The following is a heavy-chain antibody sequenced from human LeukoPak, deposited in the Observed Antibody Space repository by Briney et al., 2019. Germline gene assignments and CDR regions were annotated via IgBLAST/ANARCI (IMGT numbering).Heavy chain of an antibody. Sequence: ASVKVSCKASGYTFTSYYMHWVRQAPGQGLEWMGIINPSGGSTSYAQKFQGRVTMTRDTSTSTVYMELSSLRSEDTAVYYCARESHYYGSGSSYSLDYWGQGTLVTVSS. D-gene: IGHD3-10*01. CDR2: INPSGGST. V-gene: IGHV1-46*01. CDR3: ARESHYYGSGSSYSLDY. J-gene: IGHJ4*02. CDR1: GYTFTSYY.